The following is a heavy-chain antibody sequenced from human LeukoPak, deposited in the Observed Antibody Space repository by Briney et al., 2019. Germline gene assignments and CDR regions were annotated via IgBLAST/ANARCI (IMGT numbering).Heavy chain of an antibody. V-gene: IGHV1-8*01. CDR3: ARDTGWYYGMDV. D-gene: IGHD1-14*01. J-gene: IGHJ6*02. CDR2: MNPNSGNT. CDR1: GYTFTSYD. Sequence: ASVKVSCKASGYTFTSYDTNWVRQATGQGLEWMGWMNPNSGNTGYAQKFQGRVTMTRNTSISTAYMELSSLRSEDTAVYYCARDTGWYYGMDVWGQGTTVTVSS.